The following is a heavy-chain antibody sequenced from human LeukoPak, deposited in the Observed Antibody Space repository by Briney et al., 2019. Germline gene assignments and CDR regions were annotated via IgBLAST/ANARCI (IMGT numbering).Heavy chain of an antibody. CDR2: IKSKTDGGTT. D-gene: IGHD3-22*01. CDR1: GFTFSNAW. J-gene: IGHJ3*02. Sequence: GGSLRLSCAASGFTFSNAWMSWVRQAPGKGLEWVGRIKSKTDGGTTDYAAPVKGRFTISRDDSKNTLYLQMNSLKTEDTAVYYCTTPTGLYDSSGDDAFDIWGQGTMVTVSS. CDR3: TTPTGLYDSSGDDAFDI. V-gene: IGHV3-15*01.